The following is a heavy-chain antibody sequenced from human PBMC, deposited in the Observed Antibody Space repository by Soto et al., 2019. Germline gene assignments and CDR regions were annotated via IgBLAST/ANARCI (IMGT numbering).Heavy chain of an antibody. CDR2: INAGNGNT. D-gene: IGHD3-10*01. V-gene: IGHV1-3*01. CDR3: ARDFVLWFGESMIDAFDI. CDR1: GYTFTSYA. J-gene: IGHJ3*02. Sequence: GASVKVSCKASGYTFTSYAMHWVRQAPGQRLEWMGWINAGNGNTNYAQKLQGRVTMTTDTSTSTAYMELRSLRSDDTAVYYCARDFVLWFGESMIDAFDIWGQGTMVTVSS.